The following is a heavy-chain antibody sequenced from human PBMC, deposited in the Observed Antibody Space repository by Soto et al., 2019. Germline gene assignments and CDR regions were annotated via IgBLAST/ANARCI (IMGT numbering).Heavy chain of an antibody. CDR2: INPDGRRT. CDR1: GLTFSSYS. D-gene: IGHD2-15*01. Sequence: EVQVVESGGGLVQPGGSLRLSCAGAGLTFSSYSMHWVRQVPGKGLVCVSRINPDGRRTNYADSVKGRFTISRDNAKNTVYLQMNSPRAEDTAVYYCARELGGGDTYWGLGTLVTVSS. CDR3: ARELGGGDTY. J-gene: IGHJ4*02. V-gene: IGHV3-74*01.